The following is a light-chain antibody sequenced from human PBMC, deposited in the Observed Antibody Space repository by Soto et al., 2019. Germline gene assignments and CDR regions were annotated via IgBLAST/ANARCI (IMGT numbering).Light chain of an antibody. J-gene: IGKJ1*01. V-gene: IGKV3-15*01. Sequence: EIVMTQSPATLSVSPGERATLSCRASQSVSSNLAWYQQKPGQAPRLLLYGASTRATGIPARFSGSGSGTDFTLTISRLEPEDFAVYYCQQYGSSFGQGTKVDIK. CDR1: QSVSSN. CDR3: QQYGSS. CDR2: GAS.